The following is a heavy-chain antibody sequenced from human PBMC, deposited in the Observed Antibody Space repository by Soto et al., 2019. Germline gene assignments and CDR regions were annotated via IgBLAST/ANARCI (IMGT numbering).Heavy chain of an antibody. CDR3: ATDLKTGTERGKFDY. D-gene: IGHD1-1*01. V-gene: IGHV3-15*01. CDR2: IKSNTDGGTV. CDR1: GFTFNNAW. Sequence: EVQLVESGGGLVKPGGSLRLSCAASGFTFNNAWMSWVRQAPGKGLEWVGRIKSNTDGGTVDYAAPANGRFTISRDDSKNTVYLQMNSLKTEDTAVYYCATDLKTGTERGKFDYWGQGTLVTVSS. J-gene: IGHJ4*02.